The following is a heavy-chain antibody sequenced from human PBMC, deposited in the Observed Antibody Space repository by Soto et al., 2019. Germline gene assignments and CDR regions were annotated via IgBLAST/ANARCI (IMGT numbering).Heavy chain of an antibody. J-gene: IGHJ4*02. CDR1: GFTFVSYA. D-gene: IGHD2-2*01. V-gene: IGHV3-23*01. CDR2: ISGSGGST. Sequence: GGSLRLSCAPYGFTFVSYAMSCVLQAPGKGLEWVSAISGSGGSTYYADSVKGRFTISRDNSRNTLYLQMNSLRAEDTAVYYCAKVAVVVPAANVDYWGQGT. CDR3: AKVAVVVPAANVDY.